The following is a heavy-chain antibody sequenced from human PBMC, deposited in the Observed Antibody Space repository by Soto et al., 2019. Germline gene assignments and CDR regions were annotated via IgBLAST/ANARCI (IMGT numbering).Heavy chain of an antibody. CDR2: IYYSGST. Sequence: SETLSLTCAVSGGSISSYYWSWIRQPPGKELQYIGYIYYSGSTNYNPSLKSRVTISVDTSKNQFSLKLSSVTAADTAVYYCARHTPAISISDHWGQGTLGTVS. J-gene: IGHJ4*02. CDR1: GGSISSYY. CDR3: ARHTPAISISDH. V-gene: IGHV4-59*08. D-gene: IGHD2-15*01.